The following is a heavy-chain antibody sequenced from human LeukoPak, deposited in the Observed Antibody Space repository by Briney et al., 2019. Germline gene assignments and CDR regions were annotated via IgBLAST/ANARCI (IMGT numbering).Heavy chain of an antibody. Sequence: GGSLRLSCAASGFTFSSYWMNWVRQAPGKGLEWVAIIKQDGTETFYVDSVKGRFTISRDNVKDSLYLQMNSLRIEDAAVYYCMGGRGWLPENWGQGTLVTVSS. CDR3: MGGRGWLPEN. CDR2: IKQDGTET. CDR1: GFTFSSYW. D-gene: IGHD3-22*01. J-gene: IGHJ4*02. V-gene: IGHV3-7*01.